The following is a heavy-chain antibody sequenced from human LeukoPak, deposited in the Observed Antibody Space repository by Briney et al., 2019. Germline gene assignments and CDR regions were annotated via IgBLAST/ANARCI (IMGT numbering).Heavy chain of an antibody. V-gene: IGHV4-31*03. D-gene: IGHD3-3*01. CDR3: ARSVNYDFWSGYSSGAFDI. Sequence: PSQTLSLTCTVSGGSISSGGYYWSWIRQHPGKGLEWIGYIYYSGSTYYNPSLKSRVTISVDTSKNQFSLKLSSVTAADTAVYYCARSVNYDFWSGYSSGAFDIWGQGTMVTVSS. CDR1: GGSISSGGYY. CDR2: IYYSGST. J-gene: IGHJ3*02.